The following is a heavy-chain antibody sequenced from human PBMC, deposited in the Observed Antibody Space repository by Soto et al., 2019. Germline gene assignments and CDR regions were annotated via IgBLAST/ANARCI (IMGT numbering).Heavy chain of an antibody. CDR2: IYYSGST. J-gene: IGHJ6*02. Sequence: QVQLQESGPGLVKPSETLSLTCTVSGGSISSYYWSWIRQPPGKGLEWIGYIYYSGSTNYNPSLKSRVTISGAPSKNPCSLKLSSVSAADTAVYYWARGSRQGGMAVWGQGTTVTVSS. D-gene: IGHD6-6*01. CDR3: ARGSRQGGMAV. CDR1: GGSISSYY. V-gene: IGHV4-59*01.